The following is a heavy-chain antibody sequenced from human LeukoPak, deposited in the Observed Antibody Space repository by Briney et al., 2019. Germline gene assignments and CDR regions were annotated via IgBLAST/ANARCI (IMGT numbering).Heavy chain of an antibody. J-gene: IGHJ6*02. CDR1: GYTFTDYY. V-gene: IGHV1-2*02. CDR3: ARGYCSGCSCYSGYSQANSALDV. D-gene: IGHD2-15*01. Sequence: ASVKLSCKASGYTFTDYYMHWVRQAPGQGLEWMGWINPNSGGTNYAHQFQGRITMTSDTSIATAYMELSRLRSDDTAVYYCARGYCSGCSCYSGYSQANSALDVWGQGTTVTVSS. CDR2: INPNSGGT.